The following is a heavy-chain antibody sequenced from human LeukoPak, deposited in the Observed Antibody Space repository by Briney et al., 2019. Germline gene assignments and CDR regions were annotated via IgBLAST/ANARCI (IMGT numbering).Heavy chain of an antibody. CDR3: AKSGLNRFDY. Sequence: GGSLRLSCAASGFTFSSHWMSWVRQAPGKGLEWVANIKQDGSEKYYVDSVKGRFTISRDNAKNSLYLQVNSLRAEDTAVYYCAKSGLNRFDYWGQGTLVTVSS. CDR1: GFTFSSHW. D-gene: IGHD2-15*01. J-gene: IGHJ4*02. CDR2: IKQDGSEK. V-gene: IGHV3-7*03.